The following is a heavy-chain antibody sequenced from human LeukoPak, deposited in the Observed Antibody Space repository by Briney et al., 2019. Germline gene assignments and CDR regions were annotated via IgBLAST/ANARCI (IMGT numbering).Heavy chain of an antibody. Sequence: SETLSLTCAVYGGSFSGYYWSWIRQPPGKGLEWIGGINHGGGTNYNPSLKSRVTISTDTSKNKFSLRLSSVTAADTAVYYCAGTKYLSWFDPWGQGTLVTVSS. D-gene: IGHD2/OR15-2a*01. J-gene: IGHJ5*02. CDR1: GGSFSGYY. CDR2: INHGGGT. CDR3: AGTKYLSWFDP. V-gene: IGHV4-34*01.